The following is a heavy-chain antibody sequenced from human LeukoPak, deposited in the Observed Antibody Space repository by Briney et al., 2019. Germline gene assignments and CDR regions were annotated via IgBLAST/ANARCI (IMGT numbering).Heavy chain of an antibody. CDR2: INYGGNT. D-gene: IGHD3-3*01. J-gene: IGHJ4*02. CDR3: ARHQFYGVSQPHPFDS. Sequence: SEALSLTCTVSGDSIRDDNYFWGWIRLPSGKGLEWIVSINYGGNTYYNPSLETRVTMSLDTSRHQSSQKLNSVTATDTAVYYCARHQFYGVSQPHPFDSWGQGILVTVPS. V-gene: IGHV4-39*01. CDR1: GDSIRDDNYF.